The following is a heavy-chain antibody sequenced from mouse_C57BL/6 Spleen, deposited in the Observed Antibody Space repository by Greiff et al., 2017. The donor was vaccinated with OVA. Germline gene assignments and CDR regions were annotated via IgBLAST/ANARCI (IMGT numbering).Heavy chain of an antibody. Sequence: EVKLVESGAGLVKPGGSLKLSCAASGFTFSSYAMSWVRQTPEKRLEWVAYISSGGDYIYYADAVKGRFTISRDNARNTLYLQMSSLKSEDTAMYYCTRGYDYDWYFDVWGTGTTVTVAS. V-gene: IGHV5-9-1*02. CDR2: ISSGGDYI. J-gene: IGHJ1*03. CDR3: TRGYDYDWYFDV. CDR1: GFTFSSYA. D-gene: IGHD2-4*01.